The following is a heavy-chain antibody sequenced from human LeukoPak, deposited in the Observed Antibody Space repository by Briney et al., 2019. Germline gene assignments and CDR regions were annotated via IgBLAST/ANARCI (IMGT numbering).Heavy chain of an antibody. J-gene: IGHJ4*02. CDR1: GYSISSGYY. V-gene: IGHV4-38-2*02. D-gene: IGHD6-13*01. CDR3: ARDESIAAAADFDY. Sequence: SETLSLTCTVSGYSISSGYYWGWIRQPPGKGLEWIGSIYHSGSTYYNPSLKSRVTISVDTSKNQFSLKLSSVTAADTAVYYCARDESIAAAADFDYWGQGTLVTVSS. CDR2: IYHSGST.